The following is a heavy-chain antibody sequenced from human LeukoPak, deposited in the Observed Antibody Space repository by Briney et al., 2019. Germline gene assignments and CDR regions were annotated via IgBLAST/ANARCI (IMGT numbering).Heavy chain of an antibody. CDR3: ARGIASSRSVAIDL. Sequence: AGGSLRLSCAASDFTFSSHWMYWVRQAPGKGLVWVARLSGDGGTTRHADSVKGRLTISRDNAKNTLYLQMNSLGVEDTALYYCARGIASSRSVAIDLWGQGTLVAVSS. CDR1: DFTFSSHW. V-gene: IGHV3-74*01. CDR2: LSGDGGTT. J-gene: IGHJ4*02. D-gene: IGHD6-13*01.